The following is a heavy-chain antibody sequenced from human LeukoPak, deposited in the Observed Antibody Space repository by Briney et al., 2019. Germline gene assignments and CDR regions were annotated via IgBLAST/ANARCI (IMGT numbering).Heavy chain of an antibody. CDR1: GFTVRNYC. V-gene: IGHV3-7*01. Sequence: GGSLRLSCAASGFTVRNYCMSWVRQAPGKGPEWVANINLDGSQKYYVDSVKGRFTISRDNAENSLYLQMNSLRAEDTALYYCARKRPNYFDYWGQGTLVTVSS. CDR2: INLDGSQK. J-gene: IGHJ4*02. CDR3: ARKRPNYFDY.